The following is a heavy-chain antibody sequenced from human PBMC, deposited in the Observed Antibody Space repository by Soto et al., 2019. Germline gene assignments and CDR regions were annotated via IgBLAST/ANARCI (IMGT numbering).Heavy chain of an antibody. J-gene: IGHJ6*03. Sequence: GGSRRLSCAASGFTFSSYGMHWVRQAPGKGLEWVAVISYDGSNKYYADSVKGRFTISRDNSKNTLYLQMNSLRAEDTAVYYCAKDAMDIVVVPAAMGPVLNYYYYYMDVWGKGTTVTVSS. V-gene: IGHV3-30*18. D-gene: IGHD2-2*03. CDR2: ISYDGSNK. CDR3: AKDAMDIVVVPAAMGPVLNYYYYYMDV. CDR1: GFTFSSYG.